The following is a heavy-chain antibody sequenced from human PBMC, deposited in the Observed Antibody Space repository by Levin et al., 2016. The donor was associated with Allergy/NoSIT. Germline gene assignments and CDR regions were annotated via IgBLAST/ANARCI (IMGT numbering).Heavy chain of an antibody. CDR1: GGSISSYY. J-gene: IGHJ4*02. CDR3: ARLCRDGYNYEGTDY. V-gene: IGHV4-59*08. D-gene: IGHD5-24*01. Sequence: SETLSLTCTVSGGSISSYYWSWIRQPPGKGLEWIGYIYYSGSTNYNPSLKSRVTISVDTSKNQFSLKLSSVTAADTAVYYCARLCRDGYNYEGTDYWGQGTLVTVSS. CDR2: IYYSGST.